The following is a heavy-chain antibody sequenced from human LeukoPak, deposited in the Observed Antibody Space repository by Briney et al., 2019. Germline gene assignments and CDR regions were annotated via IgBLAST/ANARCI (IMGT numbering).Heavy chain of an antibody. V-gene: IGHV3-66*01. J-gene: IGHJ4*02. CDR1: GFTVITNY. CDR2: IYSGGTT. CDR3: VRAGRGYTYPYEFLFDY. Sequence: GGSPRISWAASGFTVITNYISWVRQDPGKGREGGSVIYSGGTTYYADSVKGRFSISRDNSKNTLDLQMNSLRAEDTAVYYCVRAGRGYTYPYEFLFDYWGQGTLVTVSS. D-gene: IGHD5-18*01.